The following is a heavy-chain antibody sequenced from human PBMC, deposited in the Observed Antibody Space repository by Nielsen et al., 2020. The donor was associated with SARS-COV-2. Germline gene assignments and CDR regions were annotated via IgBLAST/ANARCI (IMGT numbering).Heavy chain of an antibody. CDR2: IWSDGSKK. CDR1: GFTFSNYG. CDR3: ARVAGDFDY. Sequence: GESLKISCAASGFTFSNYGMHWVRQAPGKGLEWVALIWSDGSKKYYADSVKGRFTISRDNSKNTLYLQLNTLRAEDTAVYYCARVAGDFDYWGQGTLVTVSS. D-gene: IGHD7-27*01. J-gene: IGHJ4*02. V-gene: IGHV3-33*01.